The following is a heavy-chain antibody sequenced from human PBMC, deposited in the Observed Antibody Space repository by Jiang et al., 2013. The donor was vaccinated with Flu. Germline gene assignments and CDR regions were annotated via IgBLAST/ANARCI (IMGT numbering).Heavy chain of an antibody. V-gene: IGHV7-4-1*02. Sequence: QSGSELKKPGASVKVSCKASGYTFTSYAMNWVRQAPGQGLEWMGWINTDTGNPTYAQGFTGRFVFSLDTSVSTAYLQISSLKAEDTAVYYCARDRTYCSSTSCYRGYYYYGMDVWGQGTTVTVSS. CDR2: INTDTGNP. J-gene: IGHJ6*02. CDR1: GYTFTSYA. D-gene: IGHD2-2*02. CDR3: ARDRTYCSSTSCYRGYYYYGMDV.